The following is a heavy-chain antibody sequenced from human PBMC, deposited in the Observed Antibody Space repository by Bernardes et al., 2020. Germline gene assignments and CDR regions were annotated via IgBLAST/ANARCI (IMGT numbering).Heavy chain of an antibody. Sequence: SGPTLVKPTQTLTLTCTFSGFSLSTSGVGVGWIRQPPGKALEWLALIYWDDDKRYSPSLKSRLTITKDTSKNQVVLTMTNMDPVDTATYYCAHSLISFFGRIKYGMDVWGQGTTVTVSS. V-gene: IGHV2-5*02. J-gene: IGHJ6*02. CDR3: AHSLISFFGRIKYGMDV. CDR2: IYWDDDK. CDR1: GFSLSTSGVG. D-gene: IGHD3-16*01.